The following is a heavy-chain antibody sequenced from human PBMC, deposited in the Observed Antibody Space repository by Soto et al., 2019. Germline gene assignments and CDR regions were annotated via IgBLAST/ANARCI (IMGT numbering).Heavy chain of an antibody. CDR1: GGTFSSYA. CDR3: ARAIVATTNYYYYYGMDV. CDR2: IIPIFGTA. J-gene: IGHJ6*02. Sequence: ASVKVSCKASGGTFSSYAISWVRQAPGQGLEWMGGIIPIFGTANYAQKFQGRVTITADESTSTAYMELSSLRSEDTAVYYCARAIVATTNYYYYYGMDVWGQGTTVTVSS. V-gene: IGHV1-69*13. D-gene: IGHD5-12*01.